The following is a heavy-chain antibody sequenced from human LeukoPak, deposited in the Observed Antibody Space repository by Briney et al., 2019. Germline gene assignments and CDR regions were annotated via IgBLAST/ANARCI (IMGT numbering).Heavy chain of an antibody. V-gene: IGHV4-39*01. D-gene: IGHD2-15*01. CDR1: GASLSSRSDH. CDR3: ARRVVVVGTMPADYIDV. CDR2: LYSSGNP. J-gene: IGHJ6*03. Sequence: SETLSLTCSVSGASLSSRSDHWGWIRQPPGKGLEWIGTLYSSGNPDYSPSLRSRVTTSIDTSTNQFSLHLRSVTATDTAVYYCARRVVVVGTMPADYIDVWGKGTTVTVSS.